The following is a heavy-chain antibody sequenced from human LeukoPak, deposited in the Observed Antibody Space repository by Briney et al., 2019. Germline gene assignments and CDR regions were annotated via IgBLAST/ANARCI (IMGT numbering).Heavy chain of an antibody. D-gene: IGHD1-26*01. V-gene: IGHV3-23*01. CDR3: AKGPTDSCWEKLHD. J-gene: IGHJ4*02. Sequence: GGSLRLSCAASGFTVTTLAMTWVRQAPGKGLEWVSVIGESDGRTYYADSVKGRFTISRDEYKNTLYLQMNSLRAEDTAVYYCAKGPTDSCWEKLHDWGQGTLVTVSS. CDR1: GFTVTTLA. CDR2: IGESDGRT.